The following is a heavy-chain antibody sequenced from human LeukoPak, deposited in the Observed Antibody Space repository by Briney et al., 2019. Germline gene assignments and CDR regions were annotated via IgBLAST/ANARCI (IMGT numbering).Heavy chain of an antibody. CDR1: GGTFSSYA. Sequence: SVKVSCKASGGTFSSYAISWVRQAPGQGLEWMGRIIPIFGTANYAQKFQGRVTITADKSTSTAYMELSSLRSEDTAVYYCARVGYCSSTSCYHNWFDPWGQGTLVTVSS. V-gene: IGHV1-69*06. D-gene: IGHD2-2*03. CDR3: ARVGYCSSTSCYHNWFDP. CDR2: IIPIFGTA. J-gene: IGHJ5*02.